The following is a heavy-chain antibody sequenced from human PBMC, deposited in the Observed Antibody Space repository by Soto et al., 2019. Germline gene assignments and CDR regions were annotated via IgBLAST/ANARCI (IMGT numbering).Heavy chain of an antibody. V-gene: IGHV3-48*01. CDR2: ISSSSSTI. D-gene: IGHD3-22*01. Sequence: GGSLRLSCAASGLTFSNAWMSWVRQAPGKGLEWVSYISSSSSTIYYADSVKGRFTISRDNAKNSLYLQMNSLRAGDTAVYYCARSYYYDSSGSLNWFDPWGQGTLVTVSS. CDR1: GLTFSNAW. J-gene: IGHJ5*02. CDR3: ARSYYYDSSGSLNWFDP.